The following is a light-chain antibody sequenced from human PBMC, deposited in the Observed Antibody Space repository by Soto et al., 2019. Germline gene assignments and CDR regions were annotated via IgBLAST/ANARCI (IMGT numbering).Light chain of an antibody. J-gene: IGKJ5*01. CDR2: GAS. CDR1: QSVDNNF. CDR3: QQYGSSPNT. V-gene: IGKV3-20*01. Sequence: EIVLAQSPGTLSLSPGQGATLSCRASQSVDNNFLVWYQLKPGQAPRVLIHGASKRATGTPDRFSGSGSETDFTLTISRLEPEDFAVYYWQQYGSSPNTFGQGTRLEIK.